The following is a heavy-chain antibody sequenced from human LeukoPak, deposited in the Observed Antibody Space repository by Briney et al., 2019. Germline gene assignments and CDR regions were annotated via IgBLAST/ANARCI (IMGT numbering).Heavy chain of an antibody. Sequence: GASVKVSCKTSGYTFTSYYIHWVRQAPGQGLECMGWINPNSGGTNYAQKFQGGVTMTRDTSISTAYMELSSLRSDDTAVYYCARSPSGQLDYWGRGTLVTVSS. CDR2: INPNSGGT. J-gene: IGHJ4*02. V-gene: IGHV1-2*02. CDR3: ARSPSGQLDY. D-gene: IGHD3-10*01. CDR1: GYTFTSYY.